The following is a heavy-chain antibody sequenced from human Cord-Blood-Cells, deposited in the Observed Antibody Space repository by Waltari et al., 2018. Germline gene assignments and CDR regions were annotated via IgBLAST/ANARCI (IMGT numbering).Heavy chain of an antibody. CDR1: GGSISSRSYY. V-gene: IGHV4-39*07. Sequence: QLQLQESGPGLVKPSETLSLTCTVSGGSISSRSYYWGWIRQPPGTGLEWIGSIYYSGSTYYNPSLKSRVTISVDTSKNQFSLKLSSVTAADTAVYYCARQSGSGSYYYYYYYMDVWGKGTTVTVSS. D-gene: IGHD1-26*01. CDR2: IYYSGST. CDR3: ARQSGSGSYYYYYYYMDV. J-gene: IGHJ6*03.